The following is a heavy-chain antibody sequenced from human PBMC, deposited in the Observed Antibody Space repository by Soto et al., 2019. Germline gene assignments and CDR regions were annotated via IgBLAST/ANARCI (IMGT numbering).Heavy chain of an antibody. D-gene: IGHD1-7*01. Sequence: QVQLQESGPGLVKPSQTLSLTCTVSGGSISSGDYYWSWIRQPPGKGLEWIGYIYYSGSTYYNPCLKSRVTIAVDTSKKQFSLKLSSVTAADTAVYYCARAGITGTKKRQINWFDPWGQGTLVTVSS. CDR3: ARAGITGTKKRQINWFDP. CDR2: IYYSGST. V-gene: IGHV4-30-4*01. J-gene: IGHJ5*02. CDR1: GGSISSGDYY.